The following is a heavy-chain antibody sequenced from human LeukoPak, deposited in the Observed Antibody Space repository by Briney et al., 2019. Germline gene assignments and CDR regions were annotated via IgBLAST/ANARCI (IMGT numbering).Heavy chain of an antibody. D-gene: IGHD6-19*01. CDR3: ARVPPGFSDWYSTYFDY. Sequence: SETLSLTCAVYGGSFSGYYWTWIRQPPGKGLEWIGYVYYSGSTNYNPSLRSRITMSVDTSKNQFSLKLSSVTAADTAVYYCARVPPGFSDWYSTYFDYWGQGTLVTVSS. CDR1: GGSFSGYY. J-gene: IGHJ4*02. CDR2: VYYSGST. V-gene: IGHV4-59*01.